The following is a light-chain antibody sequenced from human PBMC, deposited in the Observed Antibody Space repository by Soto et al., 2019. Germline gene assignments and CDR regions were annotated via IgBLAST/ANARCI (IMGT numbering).Light chain of an antibody. CDR1: SSDIGGYNY. V-gene: IGLV2-14*01. Sequence: QSALTQPASVSGSPGQSITMSCTGTSSDIGGYNYVSWHQQHPGKAPKLMIYEVSNRPSGVSNRFSGSKSGNTASLTISGLQAEDEADYYCSSYTRSTTWVFGGGTKLTVL. CDR2: EVS. J-gene: IGLJ3*02. CDR3: SSYTRSTTWV.